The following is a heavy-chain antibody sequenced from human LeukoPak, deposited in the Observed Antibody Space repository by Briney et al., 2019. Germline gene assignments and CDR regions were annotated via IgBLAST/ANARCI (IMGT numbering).Heavy chain of an antibody. D-gene: IGHD6-13*01. J-gene: IGHJ4*02. CDR1: GFTFSDYY. CDR2: IRYDGSNK. V-gene: IGHV3-30*02. CDR3: ASDSSS. Sequence: GGSLRLSCAVSGFTFSDYYMSWIRQAPGKGLEWVAFIRYDGSNKYYADSVKGRFTISRDNSKNTLYLQMNSLRAEDTAVYYCASDSSSWGQGTLVTASS.